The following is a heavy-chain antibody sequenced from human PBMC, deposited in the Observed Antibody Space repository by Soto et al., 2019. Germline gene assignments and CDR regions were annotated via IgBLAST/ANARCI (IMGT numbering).Heavy chain of an antibody. V-gene: IGHV4-59*01. CDR1: GGSISSYY. CDR2: IYYSGST. CDR3: ARVTPFYYGSGSYVEN. D-gene: IGHD3-10*01. Sequence: QVQLQESGPGLVKPSETLSLTCTVSGGSISSYYWSWIGQPPGKGLEWIGYIYYSGSTNFNPSLKSRVTISVDTSKNQFTLKLSSVTAADTAVYYCARVTPFYYGSGSYVENWGQGTMVTVSS. J-gene: IGHJ3*01.